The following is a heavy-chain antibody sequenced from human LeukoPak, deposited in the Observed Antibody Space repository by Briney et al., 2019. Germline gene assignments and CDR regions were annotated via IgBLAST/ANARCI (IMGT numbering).Heavy chain of an antibody. J-gene: IGHJ3*02. D-gene: IGHD3-22*01. CDR3: AKRPRDSSGYYLGAFDM. V-gene: IGHV3-23*01. CDR1: GFTFSSYT. Sequence: GGSLRLSCEASGFTFSSYTLTWVRQAPGKGLEWVSGIYASGSATHYADTVKGRFTISRDNSKNTLYLQMNSLRAEDTAVYYCAKRPRDSSGYYLGAFDMWGQGTMVAVSS. CDR2: IYASGSAT.